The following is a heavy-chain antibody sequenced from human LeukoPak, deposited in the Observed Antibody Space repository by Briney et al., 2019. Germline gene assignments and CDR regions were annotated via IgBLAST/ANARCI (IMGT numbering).Heavy chain of an antibody. CDR2: ISGSGSGGST. CDR1: GFTFSSSA. CDR3: AKRRGLELLYYYYMDV. V-gene: IGHV3-23*01. D-gene: IGHD1-7*01. Sequence: GGSLRLSCAASGFTFSSSAMSWVRQAPGKGLEWVSSISGSGSGGSTYYADSVKGRFTISRDNSKNTLYLQMNSLIAEDTAVYYCAKRRGLELLYYYYMDVWGKGTTVTVSS. J-gene: IGHJ6*03.